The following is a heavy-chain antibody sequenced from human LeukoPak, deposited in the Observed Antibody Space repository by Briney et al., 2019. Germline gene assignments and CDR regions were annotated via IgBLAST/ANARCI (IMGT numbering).Heavy chain of an antibody. J-gene: IGHJ4*02. CDR1: GGYINIGGFY. V-gene: IGHV4-31*03. Sequence: PSQTLSLTCSVSGGYINIGGFYWSWIRQLPGTDLEWIGYISFSGNTYYSPSLKSRVTIAIDSSKDQFSLRLSSVTAADTAVYYCARDRGSSRAYFDYWGQGSLVTVSS. D-gene: IGHD6-6*01. CDR2: ISFSGNT. CDR3: ARDRGSSRAYFDY.